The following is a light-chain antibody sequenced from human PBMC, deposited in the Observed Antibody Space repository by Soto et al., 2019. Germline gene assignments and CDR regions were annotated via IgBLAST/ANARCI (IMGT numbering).Light chain of an antibody. J-gene: IGKJ4*01. Sequence: DIQLTQSPSFLSASVGDRVTITCRASQGINNYLVWYQQKPGKAPKLLIYAASTLQSGVPSRFSGSASGTEFTLTISRLQPEDFANYFWLKVYNYPLTFGGGTKLEIK. CDR2: AAS. V-gene: IGKV1-9*01. CDR1: QGINNY. CDR3: LKVYNYPLT.